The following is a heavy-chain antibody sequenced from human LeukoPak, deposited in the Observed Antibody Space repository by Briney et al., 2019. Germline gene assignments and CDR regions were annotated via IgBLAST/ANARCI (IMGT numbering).Heavy chain of an antibody. J-gene: IGHJ5*02. D-gene: IGHD5-24*01. CDR3: ARDRLQLQS. V-gene: IGHV4-39*07. CDR1: GGSISLSYYY. CDR2: VYYSGTT. Sequence: SETLSLTCSVSGGSISLSYYYWGWIRQPPGKALEWIGSVYYSGTTSYNPSLKSRVTISVDMSKNHFSLKLSSVTAADTAVYYCARDRLQLQSWGQGTLVTVSS.